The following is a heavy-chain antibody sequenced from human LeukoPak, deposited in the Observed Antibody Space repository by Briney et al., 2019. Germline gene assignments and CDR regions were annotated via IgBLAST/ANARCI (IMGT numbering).Heavy chain of an antibody. CDR1: GYTFTGYY. Sequence: ASVKVSCTASGYTFTGYYMHWVRQAPGQGLEWMGRINPNSGGTNYAQKFQGRVTMTRDTSISTAYMELSRLRSDDTAVYYCARDSSWAPQNDYWGQGTLVTVSS. J-gene: IGHJ4*02. D-gene: IGHD6-13*01. CDR2: INPNSGGT. V-gene: IGHV1-2*06. CDR3: ARDSSWAPQNDY.